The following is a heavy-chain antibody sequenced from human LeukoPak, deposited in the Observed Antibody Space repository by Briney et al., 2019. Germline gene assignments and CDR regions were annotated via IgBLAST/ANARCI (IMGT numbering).Heavy chain of an antibody. CDR1: GGSISSSNW. CDR3: ARGGDIVVVHNWFDP. CDR2: IYHSGST. D-gene: IGHD2-2*01. V-gene: IGHV4-4*02. Sequence: SETLSLTCAVSGGSISSSNWWSWVRQPPGKGLEWIGEIYHSGSTNYNPSLKSRVTISVDKSKNQFSLKLSSVTAADTAVYYCARGGDIVVVHNWFDPWGQGTLVTVPS. J-gene: IGHJ5*02.